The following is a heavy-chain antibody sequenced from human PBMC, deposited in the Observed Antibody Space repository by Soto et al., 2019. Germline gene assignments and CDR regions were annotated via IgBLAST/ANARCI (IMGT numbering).Heavy chain of an antibody. CDR1: GFTFSSYG. J-gene: IGHJ4*02. V-gene: IGHV3-33*01. Sequence: QVQLVESGGGVVQPGRSLRLSCAASGFTFSSYGMHWVRQAPGKGLEWVAVIWYDGSNKYYADYVKGRFTIYRDNSKNTLYLQMNSLRAEDTAVYYCAREVDPFSSGSRGAYCDYWGQGTLVTVSS. CDR3: AREVDPFSSGSRGAYCDY. CDR2: IWYDGSNK. D-gene: IGHD6-19*01.